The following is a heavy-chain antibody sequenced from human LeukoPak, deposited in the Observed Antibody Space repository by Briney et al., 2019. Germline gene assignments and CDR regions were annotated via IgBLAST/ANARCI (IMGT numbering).Heavy chain of an antibody. Sequence: GGSLRLSCAASGFTFSSYGMHWVRQAPGKGLEWVAFIRYDGSNKYYADSVKGRFTISRDNSKNTLYLQMNSLRAEDTAVYYCASLYCSGGSCYSVHAFDIWGQGTMVTVSS. J-gene: IGHJ3*02. D-gene: IGHD2-15*01. CDR2: IRYDGSNK. V-gene: IGHV3-30*02. CDR3: ASLYCSGGSCYSVHAFDI. CDR1: GFTFSSYG.